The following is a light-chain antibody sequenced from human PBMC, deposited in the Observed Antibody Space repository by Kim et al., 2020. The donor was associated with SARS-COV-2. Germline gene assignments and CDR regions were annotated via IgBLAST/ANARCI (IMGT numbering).Light chain of an antibody. Sequence: SLSPGQRAIHSCRACQSDSDCLGWYQQKPGQAPTLLSCDASYRATGSPERFSGSGSGTDFTLTIRSLEPEDFAVYYCQQRSNWPYTCGQGTKLEI. V-gene: IGKV3-11*01. J-gene: IGKJ2*01. CDR2: DAS. CDR1: QSDSDC. CDR3: QQRSNWPYT.